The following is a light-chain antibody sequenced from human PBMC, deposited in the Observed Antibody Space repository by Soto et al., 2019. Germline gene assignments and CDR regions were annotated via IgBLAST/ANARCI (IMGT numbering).Light chain of an antibody. J-gene: IGKJ3*01. CDR1: QSLTSN. Sequence: EIVMTQSPATLSVSPGERATLSCRASQSLTSNLAWYQQKPGQAPRLLIYGASTRATGIPARFSGRGSGTEFTLTISSLQSEDFAVYYCQQYGSSPFTFGPGTKVDIK. V-gene: IGKV3-15*01. CDR2: GAS. CDR3: QQYGSSPFT.